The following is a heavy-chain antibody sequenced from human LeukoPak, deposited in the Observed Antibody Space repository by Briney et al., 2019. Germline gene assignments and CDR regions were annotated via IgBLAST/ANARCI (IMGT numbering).Heavy chain of an antibody. CDR3: AKDQGGYSPNWFDP. J-gene: IGHJ5*02. Sequence: GGSLRLSCAASGFTFSTYAMSWVRQAPGKGLEWVSGISGSATTTYYADSVKGRFTISRDNSKNTLYLQMNSLRAEDTAVYYCAKDQGGYSPNWFDPWGQGTLVTVSS. D-gene: IGHD5-12*01. V-gene: IGHV3-23*01. CDR2: ISGSATTT. CDR1: GFTFSTYA.